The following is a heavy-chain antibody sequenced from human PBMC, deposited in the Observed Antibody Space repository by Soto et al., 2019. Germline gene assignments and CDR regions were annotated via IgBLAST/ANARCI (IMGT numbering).Heavy chain of an antibody. CDR1: GGTFSRYA. J-gene: IGHJ4*02. CDR3: ARDPQYSSGWSYYFDY. D-gene: IGHD6-19*01. Sequence: SVKVSCKASGGTFSRYAISWVRQAPGQGLEWMGGIIPIFGTANYAQKFQGRVTITADESTSTAYMELSSLRSEDTAVYYCARDPQYSSGWSYYFDYWGQGTLVTVSS. CDR2: IIPIFGTA. V-gene: IGHV1-69*13.